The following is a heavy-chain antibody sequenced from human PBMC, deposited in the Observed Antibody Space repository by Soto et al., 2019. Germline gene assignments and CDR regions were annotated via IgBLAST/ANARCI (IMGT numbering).Heavy chain of an antibody. D-gene: IGHD3-16*02. J-gene: IGHJ6*01. CDR3: ARVMITFGGVIVIPPPCYSRIDD. V-gene: IGHV3-30-3*01. CDR1: GVTFSSYA. Sequence: PGGSRLLCWGASGVTFSSYAMHWVRQAPGKGLEWVAVISYDGSNKYYADSVKGRFTISRDNSKNTLYLQMNSLRAEDTAVYYCARVMITFGGVIVIPPPCYSRIDDRGHGSTLTGSS. CDR2: ISYDGSNK.